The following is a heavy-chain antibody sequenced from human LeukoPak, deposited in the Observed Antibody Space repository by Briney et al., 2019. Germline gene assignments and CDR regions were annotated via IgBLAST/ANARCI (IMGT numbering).Heavy chain of an antibody. CDR3: VRGPSFDPDDYDSSGTFDY. V-gene: IGHV1-46*01. J-gene: IGHJ4*02. CDR2: INPSGGST. Sequence: GASVKVSCKASGYTFTSYYMHWVRQAPGQGLEWMGIINPSGGSTSYAQKFQGRVTMTRDTSTSTVYMELSSLRSEDTAVYYCVRGPSFDPDDYDSSGTFDYWGQGILVTVSS. CDR1: GYTFTSYY. D-gene: IGHD3-22*01.